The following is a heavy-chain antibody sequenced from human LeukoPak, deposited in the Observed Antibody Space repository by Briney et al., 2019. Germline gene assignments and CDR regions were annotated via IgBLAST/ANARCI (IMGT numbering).Heavy chain of an antibody. D-gene: IGHD3-22*01. Sequence: GGSLRLSCAASGFTFSSYAMSWVRQAPGKGLEWVSAISGSGGSTYCADSVKGRFTISRDNSKNTLYLQMNSLRAEDTAVYYCAKGQYYYDSSGYYSWFDPWGQGTLVTVSS. V-gene: IGHV3-23*01. CDR2: ISGSGGST. J-gene: IGHJ5*02. CDR1: GFTFSSYA. CDR3: AKGQYYYDSSGYYSWFDP.